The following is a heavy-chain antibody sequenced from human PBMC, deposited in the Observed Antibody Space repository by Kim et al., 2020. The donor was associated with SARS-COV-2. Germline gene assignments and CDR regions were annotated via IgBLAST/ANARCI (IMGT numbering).Heavy chain of an antibody. CDR3: ARDLEGGSNGFDP. J-gene: IGHJ5*02. V-gene: IGHV1-69*01. D-gene: IGHD1-26*01. Sequence: AQNCQGRVTLTADESTSTAYMELSSLRSEDTAVYYCARDLEGGSNGFDPWGQGTLVTVSS.